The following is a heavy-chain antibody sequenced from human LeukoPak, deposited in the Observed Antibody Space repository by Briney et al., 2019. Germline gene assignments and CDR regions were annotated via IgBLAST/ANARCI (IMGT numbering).Heavy chain of an antibody. Sequence: SETLSLTCAVYGGSFSGYYWSWIRQPPGKGLEWIGEINHSGSTYYNPSLESRVTISVDTSKNQFSLKLSSVTAADTAVYYCARQLYGSGLMDVWGKGTTVTISS. CDR2: INHSGST. CDR3: ARQLYGSGLMDV. J-gene: IGHJ6*04. V-gene: IGHV4-34*01. CDR1: GGSFSGYY. D-gene: IGHD3-10*01.